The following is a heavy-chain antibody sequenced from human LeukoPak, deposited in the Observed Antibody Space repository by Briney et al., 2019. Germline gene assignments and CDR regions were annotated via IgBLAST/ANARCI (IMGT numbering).Heavy chain of an antibody. J-gene: IGHJ5*02. Sequence: ASVKVSCKASGYTFTSYGISWVRQAPGQGLAWMGWISAYNGNTNYAQKLQGRVTMTTDTSTSTAYMELRSLRSDDTAVYYCARDIGIVVVVAARGFGWFDPWGQGTLVTVSS. CDR1: GYTFTSYG. CDR2: ISAYNGNT. D-gene: IGHD2-15*01. V-gene: IGHV1-18*01. CDR3: ARDIGIVVVVAARGFGWFDP.